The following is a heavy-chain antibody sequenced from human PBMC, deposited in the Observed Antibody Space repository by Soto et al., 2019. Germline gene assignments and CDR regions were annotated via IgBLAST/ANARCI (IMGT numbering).Heavy chain of an antibody. D-gene: IGHD2-15*01. CDR2: IYYSGST. Sequence: QVQLQESGPGLVKPSQTLSLTCTVSGGSISSGDYYWSWIRQPPGKGLEWIGYIYYSGSTYYNPSLKSRGTISVDTSKNQLALKLSSVTAADTAVYYCAREVVKAFNWFDPWGQGTLVTVSS. V-gene: IGHV4-30-4*01. CDR1: GGSISSGDYY. J-gene: IGHJ5*02. CDR3: AREVVKAFNWFDP.